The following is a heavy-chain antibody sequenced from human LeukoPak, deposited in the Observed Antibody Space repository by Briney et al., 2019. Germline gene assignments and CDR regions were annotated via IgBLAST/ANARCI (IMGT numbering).Heavy chain of an antibody. CDR2: IIPVLDTT. V-gene: IGHV1-69*04. J-gene: IGHJ4*02. CDR1: GDTFSAFG. Sequence: SVKVSCTSSGDTFSAFGVTWVRPAPGQGLEWMGRIIPVLDTTTSAQRFQGRVTITADKSTNIVYMELRSLRTDDTAVYYCARDVAAKGALDSWGQGTLVTVSS. CDR3: ARDVAAKGALDS. D-gene: IGHD2-21*01.